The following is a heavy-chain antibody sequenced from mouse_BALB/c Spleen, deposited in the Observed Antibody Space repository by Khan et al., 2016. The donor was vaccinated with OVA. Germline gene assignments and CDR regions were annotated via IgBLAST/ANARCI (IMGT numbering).Heavy chain of an antibody. CDR1: GYSITSDYA. Sequence: EVQLQESGPGLVKPSQSLSRTCTVTGYSITSDYAWNWIRQFPGNKPEWMGYISTSGSTNYNPTLQRRFSISRDTSKNQFFLQLNSVTAEETATYYCARDSSLYNYDKDYRGQGTSVTVSS. D-gene: IGHD1-3*01. V-gene: IGHV3-2*02. J-gene: IGHJ4*01. CDR2: ISTSGST. CDR3: ARDSSLYNYDKDY.